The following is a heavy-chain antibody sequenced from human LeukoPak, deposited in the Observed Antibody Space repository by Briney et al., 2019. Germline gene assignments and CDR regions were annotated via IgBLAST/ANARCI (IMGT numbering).Heavy chain of an antibody. V-gene: IGHV3-33*08. CDR2: VWFDGSYE. D-gene: IGHD4-23*01. CDR1: GFKFTDYA. J-gene: IGHJ4*02. Sequence: LLGGSLRLSCVASGFKFTDYAIHWVRQVPGRGLEWVAVVWFDGSYELYADSVKGRFTISRDDSRSTVNLQMESLRAEDTALYYCARDLGGRGIPVYYFDYWGQGTQVTVSS. CDR3: ARDLGGRGIPVYYFDY.